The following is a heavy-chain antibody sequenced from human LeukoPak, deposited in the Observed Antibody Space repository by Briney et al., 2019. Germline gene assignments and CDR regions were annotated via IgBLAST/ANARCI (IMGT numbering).Heavy chain of an antibody. D-gene: IGHD3-22*01. Sequence: GRSLRLSCAASGFTFSSYGMHWVRQAPGKGLEWVAVIWCDGSNKYYADSVKGRFTISRDNSKNTLYLQMNSLRAEDTAVYYCARGDYDSSGTIDYWGQGTLVTVSS. CDR3: ARGDYDSSGTIDY. CDR2: IWCDGSNK. CDR1: GFTFSSYG. J-gene: IGHJ4*02. V-gene: IGHV3-33*01.